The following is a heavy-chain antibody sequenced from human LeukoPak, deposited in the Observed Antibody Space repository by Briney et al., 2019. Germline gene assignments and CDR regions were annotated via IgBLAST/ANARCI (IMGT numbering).Heavy chain of an antibody. Sequence: PGGSLRLSCAASGFTFSSYEMSWVRQAPGKGLEWVANIKQDGTEKYYVDSVKGRFTISRDNAKNTLYLQMNSLRAEDTAVYYCARDSVTTAGGIDYWGQGTLVTVSS. D-gene: IGHD4-11*01. CDR2: IKQDGTEK. J-gene: IGHJ4*02. CDR1: GFTFSSYE. V-gene: IGHV3-7*01. CDR3: ARDSVTTAGGIDY.